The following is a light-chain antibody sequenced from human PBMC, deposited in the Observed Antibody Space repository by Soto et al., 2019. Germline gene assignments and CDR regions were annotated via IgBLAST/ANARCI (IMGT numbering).Light chain of an antibody. CDR1: QSISSW. CDR2: DAS. V-gene: IGKV1-5*01. CDR3: QQYHRSSIT. J-gene: IGKJ5*01. Sequence: DIKMSQSPSTLSATVGDRVTITCRASQSISSWLAWYQQKPGKAPNLLIYDASTLERGVPSRFSGTGSGTEFTLTISSLQPDDFATYYCQQYHRSSITFGQGTRLEIK.